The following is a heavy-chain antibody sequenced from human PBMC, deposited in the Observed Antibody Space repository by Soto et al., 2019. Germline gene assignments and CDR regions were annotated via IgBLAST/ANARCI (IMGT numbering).Heavy chain of an antibody. D-gene: IGHD5-18*01. CDR2: ISGSGGST. CDR3: AKGVEAWIQLCAYFDY. Sequence: VQLLESGGGLVQPGGSLRLSCAASGFTFSSYAMSWVRQAPGKGLEWVSAISGSGGSTYYADYVKGRFTISRDNSKHTLYLQMNSLRAEDTAVYYCAKGVEAWIQLCAYFDYWGQGTLVTVSS. CDR1: GFTFSSYA. J-gene: IGHJ4*02. V-gene: IGHV3-23*01.